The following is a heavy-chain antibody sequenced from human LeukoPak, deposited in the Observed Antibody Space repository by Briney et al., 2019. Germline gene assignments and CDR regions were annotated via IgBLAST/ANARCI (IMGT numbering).Heavy chain of an antibody. CDR3: AKMYYYDSSGSLDY. CDR2: ISRSGGST. Sequence: PGGSLRLSCAASELHAMTWVRQGPGKGLEWVSAISRSGGSTYYADSVKGRFTISRDKSNNTLFLQMNSLRAEDTAVYYCAKMYYYDSSGSLDYWGQGTLVTVSS. CDR1: ELHA. V-gene: IGHV3-23*01. J-gene: IGHJ4*02. D-gene: IGHD3-22*01.